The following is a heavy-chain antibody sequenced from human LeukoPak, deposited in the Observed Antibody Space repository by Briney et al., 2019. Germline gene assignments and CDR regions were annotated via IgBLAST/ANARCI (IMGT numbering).Heavy chain of an antibody. CDR3: ARGKTSQNIVTRKTYNWFDP. CDR1: GFTLSSYA. CDR2: ISYDGSNK. J-gene: IGHJ5*02. D-gene: IGHD2/OR15-2a*01. Sequence: GGSLRLSCAASGFTLSSYAMSWVRQAPGKGLEWVAVISYDGSNKYYADSVKGRFTISRDNSKNSLYLQMKSLRAEDTAVYYCARGKTSQNIVTRKTYNWFDPWGQGTLVTVSS. V-gene: IGHV3-30*03.